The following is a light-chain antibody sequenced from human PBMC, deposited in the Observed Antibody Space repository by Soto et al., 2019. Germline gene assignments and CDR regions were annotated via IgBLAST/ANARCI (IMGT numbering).Light chain of an antibody. Sequence: DIQMTQSPSTLSASVGDRVTITCRASQSISSWLAWYQQKPGKAPKLLIYKASGLESGVPSRFSGSGSGTGFTFTISSLQPEDFATYYCQQYESLPLTFGQGTRLEIK. CDR2: KAS. J-gene: IGKJ5*01. V-gene: IGKV1-5*03. CDR1: QSISSW. CDR3: QQYESLPLT.